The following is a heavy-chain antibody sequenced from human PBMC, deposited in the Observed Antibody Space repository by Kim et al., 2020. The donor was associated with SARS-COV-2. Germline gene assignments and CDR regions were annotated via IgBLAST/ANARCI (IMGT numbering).Heavy chain of an antibody. Sequence: SETLSLTCTVSGGSISSGGYYWSWIRQHPGKGLEWIEYIYYSGSTYYNPSLKSRVTISVDTSKNQFSLKLSSVTAADTAVYYCARASTIFGVVIQAFDYWGQGTLVTVSS. J-gene: IGHJ4*02. V-gene: IGHV4-31*03. CDR2: IYYSGST. CDR1: GGSISSGGYY. D-gene: IGHD3-3*01. CDR3: ARASTIFGVVIQAFDY.